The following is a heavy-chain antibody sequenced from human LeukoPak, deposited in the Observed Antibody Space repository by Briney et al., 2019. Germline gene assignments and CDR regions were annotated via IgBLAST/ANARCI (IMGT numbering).Heavy chain of an antibody. D-gene: IGHD3-3*01. CDR2: IYYSGST. CDR1: GGSVSSGSYY. Sequence: PSETLSLTCTVSGGSVSSGSYYWSWMRQPRGKGLEWIGYIYYSGSTNYNPSLKSRVTISVDTSKNQFSLKLSSVTAADTAVYYCARDRREYDFWSGYYNWFDPWGQGTLVTVSS. CDR3: ARDRREYDFWSGYYNWFDP. J-gene: IGHJ5*02. V-gene: IGHV4-61*01.